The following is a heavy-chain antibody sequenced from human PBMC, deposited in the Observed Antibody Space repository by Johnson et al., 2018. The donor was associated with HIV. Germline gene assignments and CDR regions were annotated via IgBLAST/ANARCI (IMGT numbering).Heavy chain of an antibody. D-gene: IGHD4-23*01. J-gene: IGHJ3*02. CDR2: ISYDGSNK. CDR3: ARDGGETVVGSGAFDI. V-gene: IGHV3-30*04. CDR1: GFTFSSYA. Sequence: QVQLVESGGGVVQPGRSLRLSCAASGFTFSSYAMHWVRQAPGKGLEWVAVISYDGSNKYYADSVKGRFTLSRDNSKNTLYLQMNSLRAEDTAVYYCARDGGETVVGSGAFDIWGQGTMVTVSS.